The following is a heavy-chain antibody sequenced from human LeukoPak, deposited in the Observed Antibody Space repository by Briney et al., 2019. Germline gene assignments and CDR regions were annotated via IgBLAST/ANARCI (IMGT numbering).Heavy chain of an antibody. J-gene: IGHJ5*02. D-gene: IGHD6-19*01. CDR2: IYYSGST. Sequence: SETLSLTCTVSGGSISSYYWSWIRQPPGKGLEWIGYIYYSGSTNYNPSLKSRVTISVDTSKNQFSLKLSSMTAADTAVYYCARMIGVAGTTLDPWGQGTLVTVSS. V-gene: IGHV4-59*08. CDR1: GGSISSYY. CDR3: ARMIGVAGTTLDP.